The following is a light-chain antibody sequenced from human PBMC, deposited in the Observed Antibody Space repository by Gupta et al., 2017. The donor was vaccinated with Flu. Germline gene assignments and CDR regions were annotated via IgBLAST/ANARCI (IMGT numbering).Light chain of an antibody. Sequence: SAGQTASIDCSGDELDRNSVCWNQQKAGQSPVLVICQSEQRHAGVPDLFSSSASAKTATLTMLDTQALDEADYLFQAGNDDSVMFGGGPTLTVL. V-gene: IGLV3-1*01. CDR1: ELDRNS. J-gene: IGLJ3*02. CDR3: QAGNDDSVM. CDR2: QSE.